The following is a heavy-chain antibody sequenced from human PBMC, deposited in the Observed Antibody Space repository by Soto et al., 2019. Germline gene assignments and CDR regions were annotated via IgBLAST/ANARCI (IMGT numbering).Heavy chain of an antibody. CDR3: ARSPIAARPIGIWFDP. D-gene: IGHD6-6*01. J-gene: IGHJ5*02. V-gene: IGHV1-69*13. CDR1: GGTFSSYA. Sequence: SVKVSCKASGGTFSSYAISWVRQAPGQGLEWMGGIIPIFGTANYAQKFQGRVTITADESTSTAYMELSSLRSEDTAVYYCARSPIAARPIGIWFDPWGQGILVTVSS. CDR2: IIPIFGTA.